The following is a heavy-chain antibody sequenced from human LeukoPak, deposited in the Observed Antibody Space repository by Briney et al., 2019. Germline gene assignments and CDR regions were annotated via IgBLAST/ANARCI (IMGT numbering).Heavy chain of an antibody. V-gene: IGHV4-34*01. CDR1: GGSFSGYY. CDR2: INHSGST. J-gene: IGHJ4*02. D-gene: IGHD5-18*01. Sequence: SETLSLTCAVYGGSFSGYYWSWIRQPPGKGLEWIEEINHSGSTNYNPSLKSRVTISVDTSKNQFSLKLSSVTAADTAVYYCARVHRAGYSYGQYYFDYWGQGTLVTVSS. CDR3: ARVHRAGYSYGQYYFDY.